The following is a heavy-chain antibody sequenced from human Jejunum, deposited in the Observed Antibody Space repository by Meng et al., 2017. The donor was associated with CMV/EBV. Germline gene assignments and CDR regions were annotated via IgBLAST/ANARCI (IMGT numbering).Heavy chain of an antibody. CDR2: ISGDGGNT. CDR3: AREWEGGNDY. J-gene: IGHJ4*02. CDR1: GFTFSSYS. Sequence: SCAASGFTFSSYSMHWVRQAPGKELQYVSAISGDGGNTYYADSVKGRFTISRDNSKNTLYLQMGSLRAEDMAVYHCAREWEGGNDYWGQGTLVTVSS. V-gene: IGHV3-64*02. D-gene: IGHD1-26*01.